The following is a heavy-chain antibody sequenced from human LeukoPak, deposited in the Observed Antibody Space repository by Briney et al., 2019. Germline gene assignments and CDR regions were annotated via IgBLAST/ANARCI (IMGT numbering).Heavy chain of an antibody. J-gene: IGHJ4*02. CDR1: AFTFSSYG. V-gene: IGHV3-30*04. CDR3: ARDARADSYGLYFDY. D-gene: IGHD5-18*01. Sequence: GGSLRLSCADSAFTFSSYGMHWVRQAPGKGLEWFAVISYDEFDKYYADSVRGRITVSRDNSKNTLYLQMNSLRVEDTAVYYCARDARADSYGLYFDYWGQGTLVTVSS. CDR2: ISYDEFDK.